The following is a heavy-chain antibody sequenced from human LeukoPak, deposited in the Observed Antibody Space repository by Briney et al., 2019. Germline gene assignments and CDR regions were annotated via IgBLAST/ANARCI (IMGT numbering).Heavy chain of an antibody. CDR3: ATQPRGYCSGGSCYSIEGEYYYYGMDV. V-gene: IGHV3-7*01. CDR1: GGSISSYY. Sequence: ETLSLTCTVSGGSISSYYWSWIRQPPGKGLEWVANIKQDGSEKYYVDSVKGRFTISRDNSKNTLYLQMNSLRAEDTAVYYCATQPRGYCSGGSCYSIEGEYYYYGMDVWGQGTTVTVSS. J-gene: IGHJ6*02. CDR2: IKQDGSEK. D-gene: IGHD2-15*01.